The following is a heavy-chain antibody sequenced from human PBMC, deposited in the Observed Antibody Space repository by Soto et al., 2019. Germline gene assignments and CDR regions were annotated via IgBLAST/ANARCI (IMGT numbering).Heavy chain of an antibody. CDR1: GDSISSDKW. CDR2: IYHSGST. J-gene: IGHJ4*02. V-gene: IGHV4-4*02. CDR3: ARGETQQQRDY. Sequence: SETLSLTCAVSGDSISSDKWWSWIRQPPGKGLQWIGKIYHSGSTKYNPSLKSRVIISVDKSKNQFSLKLSSVTDADTAVYYCARGETQQQRDYWGQGTLVTVSS. D-gene: IGHD6-13*01.